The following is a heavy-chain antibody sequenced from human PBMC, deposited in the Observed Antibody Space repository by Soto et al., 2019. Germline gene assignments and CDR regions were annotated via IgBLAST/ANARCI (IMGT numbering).Heavy chain of an antibody. V-gene: IGHV4-4*02. J-gene: IGHJ4*02. Sequence: SETLSLTCAVSSGSISSSNWLSWVRQPPGKGLEWIGEIYHSGSTNYNPSLKSRVTISVDKSKNQFSLKLSSVTAADTAVYYCARVRVSTYYDFWSGYLADYYFDYWGQGTLVTVSS. CDR2: IYHSGST. CDR3: ARVRVSTYYDFWSGYLADYYFDY. D-gene: IGHD3-3*01. CDR1: SGSISSSNW.